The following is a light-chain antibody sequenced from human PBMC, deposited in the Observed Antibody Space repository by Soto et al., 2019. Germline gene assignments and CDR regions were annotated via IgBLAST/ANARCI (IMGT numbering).Light chain of an antibody. Sequence: SYELTQPPSVSVAPGKTARITCGGNNIGSKSVHWYQQKPGQAPMLVIYYDSDRPSGIPERFSGSNSGNTATLIISRVEAGDEAGYYCQVWDYSTDHVISGGGTKLTVL. CDR3: QVWDYSTDHVI. CDR1: NIGSKS. CDR2: YDS. J-gene: IGLJ2*01. V-gene: IGLV3-21*04.